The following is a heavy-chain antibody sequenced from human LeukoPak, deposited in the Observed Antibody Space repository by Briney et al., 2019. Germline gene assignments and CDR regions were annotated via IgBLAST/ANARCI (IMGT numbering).Heavy chain of an antibody. J-gene: IGHJ4*02. Sequence: GGSLKLSCAASGFTFSSSSMNWVRQAPGKGLEWVSSISSSSSYRYYADSVKGRFTISRDNAKNSLYLQMNSLRAEDTAVYYCARYEGGPGFDYWGPGTLVAVSS. CDR1: GFTFSSSS. D-gene: IGHD3-16*01. CDR2: ISSSSSYR. V-gene: IGHV3-21*01. CDR3: ARYEGGPGFDY.